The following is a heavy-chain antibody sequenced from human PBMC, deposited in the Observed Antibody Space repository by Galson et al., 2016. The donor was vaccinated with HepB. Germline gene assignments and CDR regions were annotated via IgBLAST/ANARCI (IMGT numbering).Heavy chain of an antibody. CDR3: AKGGGSTWYISPHFVDP. J-gene: IGHJ5*02. CDR1: GFTFSSYS. V-gene: IGHV3-23*01. D-gene: IGHD6-13*01. CDR2: ISGDTTTT. Sequence: SLRLSCAASGFTFSSYSMNWVRQAPGKGLEWVSSISGDTTTTYYADSVKGRFTISRDNSKNTFYLQMNSLRAEDMASYYCAKGGGSTWYISPHFVDPWGQGTLVTVSS.